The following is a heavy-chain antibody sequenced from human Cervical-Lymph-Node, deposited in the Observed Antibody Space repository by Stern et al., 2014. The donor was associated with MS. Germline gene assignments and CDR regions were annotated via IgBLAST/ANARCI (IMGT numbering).Heavy chain of an antibody. V-gene: IGHV1-69*01. J-gene: IGHJ4*02. CDR2: IIPLFGRA. D-gene: IGHD3-9*01. CDR1: GGSFSRYA. Sequence: QLVQSGAEVKKPGSSVKGSCKASGGSFSRYAISWVRQVPGQGLHGVGGIIPLFGRAKYAQKFQGRVTITADESTSTAYMELSSLRSEDTAVYYCARGWSYDILTGYSYWGQGTLVTVSS. CDR3: ARGWSYDILTGYSY.